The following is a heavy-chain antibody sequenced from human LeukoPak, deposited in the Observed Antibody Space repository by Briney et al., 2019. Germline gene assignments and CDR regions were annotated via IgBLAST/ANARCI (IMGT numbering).Heavy chain of an antibody. J-gene: IGHJ4*02. CDR3: ARGSYSGSYSGAFEFDY. CDR2: IIPIFGTA. D-gene: IGHD1-26*01. Sequence: SVKVSCKASGYTSSSPDINWVRQATGRGLEWMGGIIPIFGTANYAQKFQGRVTITTDESTSTAYMELSSLRSEDTAVYYCARGSYSGSYSGAFEFDYWGQGTLVTVSS. V-gene: IGHV1-69*05. CDR1: GYTSSSPD.